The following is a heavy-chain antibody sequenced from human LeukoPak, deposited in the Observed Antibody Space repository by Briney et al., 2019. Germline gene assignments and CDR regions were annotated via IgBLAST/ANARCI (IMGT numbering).Heavy chain of an antibody. V-gene: IGHV1-69*01. Sequence: SVKVSCKASGGTFSSYAISWVRQAPGQGLEWMGGIIPIFGTANYAQKFQGRVTITADESTSTAYMELSSLRSEDTAVYYCAREIPLLGYCSSTSCYSYYFDYWGQGTPVTVSS. CDR2: IIPIFGTA. CDR1: GGTFSSYA. CDR3: AREIPLLGYCSSTSCYSYYFDY. D-gene: IGHD2-2*01. J-gene: IGHJ4*02.